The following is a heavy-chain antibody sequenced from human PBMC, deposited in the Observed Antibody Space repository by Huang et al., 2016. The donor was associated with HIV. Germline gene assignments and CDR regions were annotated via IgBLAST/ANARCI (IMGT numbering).Heavy chain of an antibody. CDR3: ARARGFLYDSTGYYSRYYFDS. D-gene: IGHD3-22*01. CDR1: GFNFNNYD. Sequence: QVQLVQSGAEVKKPGASVKVSCKAAGFNFNNYDFNWVRQASGQGLGWMAWMSPKSGNTGHAQKFQGRVTMTRNTSITTSYMELRSLISEDTSVYYCARARGFLYDSTGYYSRYYFDSWGQGTLVTISS. CDR2: MSPKSGNT. V-gene: IGHV1-8*02. J-gene: IGHJ4*02.